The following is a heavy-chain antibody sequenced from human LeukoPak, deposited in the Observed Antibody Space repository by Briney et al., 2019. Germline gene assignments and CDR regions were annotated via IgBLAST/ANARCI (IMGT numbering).Heavy chain of an antibody. CDR2: INSDGSST. J-gene: IGHJ5*02. Sequence: PGGSLRLSCAASGFTFSSYWMHWVRHAPGKGLVWVSRINSDGSSTSYADSVKGRFTISRDNAKNTLYLQMNSQAADDTAVYYCARDTGNYGSGSYYQPYNWFDPWGQGTLVTVSS. CDR1: GFTFSSYW. D-gene: IGHD3-10*01. V-gene: IGHV3-74*01. CDR3: ARDTGNYGSGSYYQPYNWFDP.